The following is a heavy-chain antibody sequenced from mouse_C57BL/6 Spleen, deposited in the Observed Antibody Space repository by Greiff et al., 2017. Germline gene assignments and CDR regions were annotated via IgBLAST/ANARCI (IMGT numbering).Heavy chain of an antibody. CDR1: GYTFTSYW. V-gene: IGHV1-50*01. CDR3: ARLLRGDY. D-gene: IGHD1-1*01. CDR2: IDPSDSYT. Sequence: QVQLQQPGAELVKPGASVKLSCKASGYTFTSYWMQWVKQRPGQGLEWIGEIDPSDSYTNYNQKFKGKATLTVDTSSSTAYMQLSSLTSEDSAVYYCARLLRGDYWGQGTTLTVSS. J-gene: IGHJ2*01.